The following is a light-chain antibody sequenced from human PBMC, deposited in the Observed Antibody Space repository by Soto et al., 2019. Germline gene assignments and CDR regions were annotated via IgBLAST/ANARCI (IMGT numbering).Light chain of an antibody. V-gene: IGKV3-20*01. CDR1: QSISTNN. CDR3: QRYGPSPYT. Sequence: VLTQSPGTLSLSPGERATLSCRASQSISTNNLASYPHKPGQAPRLLLFGTSIRATATPDRFTGSGSVTDFTLTITAVEPEDCAVYYCQRYGPSPYTFGQGTKLEIK. CDR2: GTS. J-gene: IGKJ2*01.